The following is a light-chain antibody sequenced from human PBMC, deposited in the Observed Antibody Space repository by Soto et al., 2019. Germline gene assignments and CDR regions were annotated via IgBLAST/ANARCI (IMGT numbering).Light chain of an antibody. V-gene: IGKV3-20*01. Sequence: EIVWTQSPGTLSLSPGERATLSCRASQSVSSTYLAWYQQQPGQAPRLLIYGTSSRATGIPDRFSGSGSGTDFTLTINRLEAEDFAVYYCQQYETFAQGTKLEIK. J-gene: IGKJ2*01. CDR3: QQYET. CDR2: GTS. CDR1: QSVSSTY.